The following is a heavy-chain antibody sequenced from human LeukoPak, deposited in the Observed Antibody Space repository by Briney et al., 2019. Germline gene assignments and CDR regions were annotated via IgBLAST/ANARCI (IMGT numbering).Heavy chain of an antibody. D-gene: IGHD3-10*01. V-gene: IGHV1-18*01. J-gene: IGHJ4*02. CDR3: ARDAQAGSGSSPLDY. CDR2: ISTSDGNT. CDR1: GYTFITYD. Sequence: GASVKVSCKASGYTFITYDISWVRQAPGQGLEWMGWISTSDGNTNLAQKLQGRVTMTTETSTSTAHMELRSLRSDDTAVYYCARDAQAGSGSSPLDYWGQGTLVTVSS.